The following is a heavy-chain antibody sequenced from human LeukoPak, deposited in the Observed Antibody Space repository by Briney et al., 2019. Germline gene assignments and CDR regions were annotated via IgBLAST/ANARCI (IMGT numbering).Heavy chain of an antibody. D-gene: IGHD6-19*01. V-gene: IGHV4-4*07. CDR3: ARARSGWYFDY. J-gene: IGHJ4*02. CDR2: ISSSGST. CDR1: GGSLIGYY. Sequence: SETLSLTCTISGGSLIGYYWTWIRQPAGKGLEWIGRISSSGSTNYNPSLKSRVTMSVDTSKNQVSLRLSSVTAADTAEYYCARARSGWYFDYWGQGNLVTVSS.